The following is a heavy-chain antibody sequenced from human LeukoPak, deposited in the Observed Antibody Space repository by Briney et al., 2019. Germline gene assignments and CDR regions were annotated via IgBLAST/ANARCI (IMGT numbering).Heavy chain of an antibody. CDR3: ARDMGIQLWPFDY. Sequence: PGGSLRLSCAASGFTFSSYWMRWVRQAPGKGLVWVSRINSDETRTNFADSVKGRFTISRDNAKNTLYLQMNSLRAEDTAVYYCARDMGIQLWPFDYWGQGTLVPGSS. J-gene: IGHJ4*02. V-gene: IGHV3-74*01. D-gene: IGHD5-18*01. CDR1: GFTFSSYW. CDR2: INSDETRT.